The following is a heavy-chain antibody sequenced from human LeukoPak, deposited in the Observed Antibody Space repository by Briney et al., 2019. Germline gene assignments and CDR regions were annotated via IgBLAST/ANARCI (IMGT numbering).Heavy chain of an antibody. J-gene: IGHJ4*02. V-gene: IGHV3-48*01. CDR3: ARDFG. CDR1: GFTFSTYC. CDR2: TSSSSSTI. Sequence: PGGSLRLSCAASGFTFSTYCMSWVRQAPGKGLEWVSYTSSSSSTIYYADSVKGRFTISRDNAKNSLYLQMNSLRAEDTAVYYCARDFGWGQGTLVTVSS. D-gene: IGHD3-3*01.